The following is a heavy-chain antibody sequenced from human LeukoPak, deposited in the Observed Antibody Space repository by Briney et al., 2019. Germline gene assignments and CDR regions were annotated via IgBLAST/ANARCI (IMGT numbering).Heavy chain of an antibody. CDR3: AKGRGTTVTSAANY. CDR1: GLTFSSYS. D-gene: IGHD4-17*01. Sequence: QPGGPLRLSCAGSGLTFSSYSMCWVRQAPGRGLEWVSAISGTGDRTYYADSVNGRFTISRDNSKNTLFLQMNSLRAEGTAVYYCAKGRGTTVTSAANYWGQGTLVTVSS. V-gene: IGHV3-23*01. J-gene: IGHJ4*02. CDR2: ISGTGDRT.